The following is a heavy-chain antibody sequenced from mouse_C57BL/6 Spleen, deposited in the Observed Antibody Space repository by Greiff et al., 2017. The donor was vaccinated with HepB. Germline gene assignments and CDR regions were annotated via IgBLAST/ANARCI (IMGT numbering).Heavy chain of an antibody. J-gene: IGHJ1*03. CDR3: AREYYYGSYFDV. V-gene: IGHV1-42*01. CDR1: GYSFTGYY. CDR2: INPSTGGT. D-gene: IGHD1-1*01. Sequence: EVMLVESGPELVKPGASVKISCKASGYSFTGYYMNWVKQSPEKSLEWIGEINPSTGGTTYNQKFKAKATLTVDKSSSTAYMKLKSLTSEDSAVYYCAREYYYGSYFDVWGTGTTVTVSS.